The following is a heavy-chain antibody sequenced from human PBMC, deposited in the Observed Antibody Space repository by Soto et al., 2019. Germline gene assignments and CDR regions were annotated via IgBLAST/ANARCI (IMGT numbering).Heavy chain of an antibody. J-gene: IGHJ4*02. Sequence: GGSLRLSCAASGFTFSNYAMSWVRQAPGKGLEWVSAISSSGGSTYYADSVKGRFTISRDNSKDTLYLQMNSLRAEDTAVYYCAKRPVLAHFDYWGQGTLVTVSS. CDR2: ISSSGGST. D-gene: IGHD6-25*01. CDR3: AKRPVLAHFDY. V-gene: IGHV3-23*01. CDR1: GFTFSNYA.